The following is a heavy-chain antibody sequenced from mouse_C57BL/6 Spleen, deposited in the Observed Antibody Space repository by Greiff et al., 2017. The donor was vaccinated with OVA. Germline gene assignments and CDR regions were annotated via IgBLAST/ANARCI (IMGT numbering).Heavy chain of an antibody. CDR2: IYPGSGST. Sequence: VQLQQPGAELVKPGASVKMSCKASGYTFTSYWITWVKQRPGQGLEWIGDIYPGSGSTNYNEKFKSKATLTVDTSSSTAYMQLSSLTSEDSAVDYCARPIYSDSYYFDYWGQGTTLTVSS. V-gene: IGHV1-55*01. D-gene: IGHD2-4*01. CDR1: GYTFTSYW. CDR3: ARPIYSDSYYFDY. J-gene: IGHJ2*01.